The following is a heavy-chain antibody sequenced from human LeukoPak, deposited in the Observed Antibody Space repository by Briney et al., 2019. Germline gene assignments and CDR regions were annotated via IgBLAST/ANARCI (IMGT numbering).Heavy chain of an antibody. CDR2: INPNSGGT. V-gene: IGHV1-2*02. CDR3: ARWLQQNYYYYMDV. J-gene: IGHJ6*03. D-gene: IGHD5-24*01. CDR1: GYTFTVYY. Sequence: ASVTVSCTASGYTFTVYYMHWVRQAPGQGLEWMGWINPNSGGTNYAQKFQGRVTMTRDTSISTAYMELSRLRSDDTAVYYCARWLQQNYYYYMDVWGKGTTVTVSS.